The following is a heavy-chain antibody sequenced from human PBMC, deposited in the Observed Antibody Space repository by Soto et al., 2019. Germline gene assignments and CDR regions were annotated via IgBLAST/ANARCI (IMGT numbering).Heavy chain of an antibody. Sequence: SETLSLTCTVSGGSISSGGYYWSWIRQHPGKGLEWIGYIYYSGSTYYNPSLKCRVTISVDTSKNQFSLKLSSVTAADTAVYYCARLVWSYGTWFDPWGQGTLVTAPQ. D-gene: IGHD5-18*01. V-gene: IGHV4-31*03. CDR2: IYYSGST. J-gene: IGHJ5*02. CDR1: GGSISSGGYY. CDR3: ARLVWSYGTWFDP.